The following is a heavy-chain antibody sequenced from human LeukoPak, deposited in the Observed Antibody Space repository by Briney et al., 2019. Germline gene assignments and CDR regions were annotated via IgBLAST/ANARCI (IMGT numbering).Heavy chain of an antibody. V-gene: IGHV1-2*04. CDR3: ARGTPSRVYYFDY. J-gene: IGHJ4*02. Sequence: ASVKVSCTASGYSFTGYYMHWVRQAPGQGLEWMGWIHPNSGVTNYAQKFQGWVTMTRDTSINTAFMELSGLKSDDTAVYYCARGTPSRVYYFDYWGQGTLVSVSS. D-gene: IGHD3-3*01. CDR1: GYSFTGYY. CDR2: IHPNSGVT.